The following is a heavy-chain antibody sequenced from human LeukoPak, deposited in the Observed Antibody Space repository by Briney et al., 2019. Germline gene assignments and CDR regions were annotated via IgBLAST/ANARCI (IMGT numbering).Heavy chain of an antibody. Sequence: ASVKVSCKASGGTFSSYAISWVRQAPGQGLEWMGGIIPIFGTANYAQKFQGRVTITADESTSTAYMELSSLRSEDTAVYYCARGIRGRERPIALDYYYYYYMDVWGKGTTVIVSS. D-gene: IGHD3-16*01. CDR1: GGTFSSYA. CDR3: ARGIRGRERPIALDYYYYYYMDV. CDR2: IIPIFGTA. J-gene: IGHJ6*03. V-gene: IGHV1-69*01.